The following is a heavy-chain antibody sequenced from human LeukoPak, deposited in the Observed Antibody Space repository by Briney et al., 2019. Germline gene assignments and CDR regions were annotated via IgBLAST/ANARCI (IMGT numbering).Heavy chain of an antibody. D-gene: IGHD3-22*01. CDR2: IRYDGANR. CDR3: ARSYYPDLSATPDY. J-gene: IGHJ4*02. Sequence: GGSLRLSCAASGFSLINYGMPWVRQAPGKGLEWVASIRYDGANRYYADSVKGRFTISRDNSKNTLDLQMNSLRTEDTAVYYCARSYYPDLSATPDYWGQGTLVTVSS. V-gene: IGHV3-30*02. CDR1: GFSLINYG.